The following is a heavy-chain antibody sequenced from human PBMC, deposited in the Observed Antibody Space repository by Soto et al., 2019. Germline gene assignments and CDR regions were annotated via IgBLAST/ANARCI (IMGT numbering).Heavy chain of an antibody. J-gene: IGHJ4*01. CDR1: GYTFTDYA. CDR2: INAGNGNT. CDR3: AKDRITMVRRVLRMHY. V-gene: IGHV1-3*01. Sequence: QIQLVQSGTEVKKPGASVKLSCKASGYTFTDYALHWVRQAPGQSLEWMGWINAGNGNTKYSQKVQGRVTITRDTSATTAYMELSSLKSEDTAIYFCAKDRITMVRRVLRMHYWRHGTLVNVS. D-gene: IGHD3-10*01.